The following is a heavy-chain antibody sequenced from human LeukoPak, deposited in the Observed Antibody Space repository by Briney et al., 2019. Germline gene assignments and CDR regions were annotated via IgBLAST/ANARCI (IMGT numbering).Heavy chain of an antibody. V-gene: IGHV3-9*01. J-gene: IGHJ3*02. CDR1: GFTFSSYA. D-gene: IGHD3-22*01. CDR2: ISWNSGSI. CDR3: AKSLSYYYDSSGYYYVGASAFDI. Sequence: GGSLRLSCAASGFTFSSYAMHWVRHAPGKGLEWVSGISWNSGSIGYADSVKGRFTISRDNAKNSLYLQMNSLRAEDTALYYCAKSLSYYYDSSGYYYVGASAFDIWGQGTMVTVSS.